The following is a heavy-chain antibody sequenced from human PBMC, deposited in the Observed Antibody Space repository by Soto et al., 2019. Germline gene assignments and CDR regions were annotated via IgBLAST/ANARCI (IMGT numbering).Heavy chain of an antibody. D-gene: IGHD3-10*01. V-gene: IGHV3-30*18. J-gene: IGHJ4*02. CDR1: GFTFSSYG. CDR2: ISYDGSNK. CDR3: AKDDDGESSLDY. Sequence: GGSLRLSCAASGFTFSSYGMHWVRQAPGKGLEWVAVISYDGSNKYYADSVKGRFTISRDNSKNTLYLQMNSLRAEDTAVYYCAKDDDGESSLDYWGQGTLVTVSS.